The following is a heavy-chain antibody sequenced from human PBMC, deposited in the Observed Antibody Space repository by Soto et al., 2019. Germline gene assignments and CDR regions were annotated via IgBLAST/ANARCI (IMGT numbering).Heavy chain of an antibody. J-gene: IGHJ5*02. Sequence: GGSLRLSCAASGFTFSGSAMHWVRQASGKGLEWVGRIRSKANSYATAYAASVKGRFTISRDDSKNTAYLQMNSLKTEDTAVYYCTRHQGYYGSGAHRWFDAWGQGTLVTVSS. CDR1: GFTFSGSA. CDR2: IRSKANSYAT. V-gene: IGHV3-73*01. D-gene: IGHD3-10*01. CDR3: TRHQGYYGSGAHRWFDA.